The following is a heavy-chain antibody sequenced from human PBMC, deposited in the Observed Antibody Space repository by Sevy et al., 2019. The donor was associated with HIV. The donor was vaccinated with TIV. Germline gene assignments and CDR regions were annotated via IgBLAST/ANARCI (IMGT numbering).Heavy chain of an antibody. CDR3: ARDRGVPRTRGSYQYGMDV. J-gene: IGHJ6*02. V-gene: IGHV3-21*06. D-gene: IGHD3-16*01. CDR2: ISSSSNFV. Sequence: GGSLGLSCTASGFPFSSYDMNWVRQAPGQGLEWISSISSSSNFVYQADSVKGRFTISRDNAKNSLFLQMNSLTVEDTAVYYCARDRGVPRTRGSYQYGMDVWGQGTTVTVSS. CDR1: GFPFSSYD.